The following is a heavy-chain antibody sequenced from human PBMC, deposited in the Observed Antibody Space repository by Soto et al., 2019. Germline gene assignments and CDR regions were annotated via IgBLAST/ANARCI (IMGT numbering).Heavy chain of an antibody. CDR1: GGSMSSYY. J-gene: IGHJ5*02. CDR2: VYSSGGT. Sequence: PSETLSLTCTVSGGSMSSYYWTWIRQPAGKGLEWIGRVYSSGGTHYNPSLKSRVTISLDTSKNQFSLRLLSVTDADTAVYYCAIGQRFSDWFDPWGQGTLVTVSS. D-gene: IGHD3-3*01. CDR3: AIGQRFSDWFDP. V-gene: IGHV4-4*07.